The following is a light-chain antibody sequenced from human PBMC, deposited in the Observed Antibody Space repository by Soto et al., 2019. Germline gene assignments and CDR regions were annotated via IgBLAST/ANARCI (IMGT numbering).Light chain of an antibody. CDR3: QQRTNWPPT. CDR1: QSVRND. V-gene: IGKV3-11*01. J-gene: IGKJ4*01. CDR2: SAS. Sequence: EIVLTQSPATLSLSPGERATLSCRASQSVRNDLGWYHQKPGQAPRVLIYSASNRATGIPARFSGSGSGTDFTLTISSLEPEDFAVYYCQQRTNWPPTFGGGTKVEMK.